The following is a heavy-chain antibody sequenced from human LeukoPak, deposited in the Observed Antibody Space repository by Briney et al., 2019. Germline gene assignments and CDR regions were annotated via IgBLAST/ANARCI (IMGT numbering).Heavy chain of an antibody. CDR1: GYTFTGYY. CDR2: ISAYNGNT. CDR3: ARGGSITIFGVVPNFYFDY. Sequence: ASVKVSCKASGYTFTGYYMHWVRQAPGQGLEWMGWISAYNGNTNYAQKLQGRVTMTTDTSTSTAYMELRSLRSDDTAVYYCARGGSITIFGVVPNFYFDYWGQGTLVTVSS. J-gene: IGHJ4*02. D-gene: IGHD3-3*01. V-gene: IGHV1-18*04.